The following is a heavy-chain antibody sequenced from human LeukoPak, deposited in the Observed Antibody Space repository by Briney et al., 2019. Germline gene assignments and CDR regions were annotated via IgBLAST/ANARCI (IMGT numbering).Heavy chain of an antibody. J-gene: IGHJ5*02. CDR3: ARVLLGLNWFDP. Sequence: GGSLRLSCAASGFTFSSYAMSWVRQAPGKGLEWVSRINSDGSSTSYADSVKGRFTISRDNAKNTLYLQMNSLRAEDTAVYYCARVLLGLNWFDPWGQGTLVTVSS. V-gene: IGHV3-74*01. CDR2: INSDGSST. CDR1: GFTFSSYA.